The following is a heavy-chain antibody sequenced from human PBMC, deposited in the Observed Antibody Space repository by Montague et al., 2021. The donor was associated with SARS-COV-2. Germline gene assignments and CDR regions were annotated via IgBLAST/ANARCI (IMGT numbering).Heavy chain of an antibody. Sequence: SETLSLTCAVYGGSLSNYYWSWIRQPPGKGLEWIGEINHRGTTNDNASLKSRVTMSVDTSKNQFSLNLSSVTAADTAVYYCVRRGSSVWGVTVSAELDYWGQGILVIVSS. CDR2: INHRGTT. CDR3: VRRGSSVWGVTVSAELDY. CDR1: GGSLSNYY. J-gene: IGHJ4*02. V-gene: IGHV4-34*01. D-gene: IGHD3-10*01.